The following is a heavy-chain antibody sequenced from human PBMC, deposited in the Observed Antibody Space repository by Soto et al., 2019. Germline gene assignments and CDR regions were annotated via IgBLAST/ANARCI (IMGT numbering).Heavy chain of an antibody. CDR1: GFTITSNY. J-gene: IGHJ4*02. CDR2: FYSGGST. D-gene: IGHD1-1*01. CDR3: ARGGPRSGETGYCFDY. Sequence: PGGSLRLSCAASGFTITSNYMSWVRQAPGKGLEWVSTFYSGGSTYHADSVKGRFTISRDNSKNTLNLQMNNLRAEDTAVYYCARGGPRSGETGYCFDYWGQGTLVTVSS. V-gene: IGHV3-66*01.